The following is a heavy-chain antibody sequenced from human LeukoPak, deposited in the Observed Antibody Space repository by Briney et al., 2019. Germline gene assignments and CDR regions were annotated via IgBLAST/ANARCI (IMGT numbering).Heavy chain of an antibody. J-gene: IGHJ3*02. V-gene: IGHV1-69*05. CDR1: GGTFSSYA. CDR3: ARARRDGYRIPPSDAFDI. Sequence: ASVKVSCKASGGTFSSYAISWVRQAPGQGLEWMGGIIPIFGTANYAQKFQGRVTITTDESTSTAYTELSGLRSEDTAVYYCARARRDGYRIPPSDAFDIWGQGTMVTVSS. CDR2: IIPIFGTA. D-gene: IGHD5-24*01.